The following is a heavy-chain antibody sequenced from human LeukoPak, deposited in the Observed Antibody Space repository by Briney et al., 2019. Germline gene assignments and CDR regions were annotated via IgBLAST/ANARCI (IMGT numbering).Heavy chain of an antibody. V-gene: IGHV3-33*01. CDR3: ARDYGGDAGLDS. CDR1: GFTFSSYG. D-gene: IGHD4-23*01. J-gene: IGHJ4*02. CDR2: IWSDDRNK. Sequence: GGSLRLSCAASGFTFSSYGMHWVRQAPGKGLEWVALIWSDDRNKYYADSVKGQFTISRDNSKNPLYLQMNSLRAEDTAVYYCARDYGGDAGLDSWGQGTLVTVSS.